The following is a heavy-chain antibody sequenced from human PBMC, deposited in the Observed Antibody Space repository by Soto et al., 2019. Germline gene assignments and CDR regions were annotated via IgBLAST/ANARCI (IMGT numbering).Heavy chain of an antibody. CDR3: ARHEGDYDFWSGDYGMDV. D-gene: IGHD3-3*01. CDR1: GGSISSSSYY. Sequence: SETLSLTCTVSGGSISSSSYYWGWIRQPPGKGLEWIGSIYYSGSTYYNPSLKSRVTISVDTSKNQFSLKLSSVTAADTAVYYCARHEGDYDFWSGDYGMDVWGQGTTVTVSS. CDR2: IYYSGST. V-gene: IGHV4-39*01. J-gene: IGHJ6*02.